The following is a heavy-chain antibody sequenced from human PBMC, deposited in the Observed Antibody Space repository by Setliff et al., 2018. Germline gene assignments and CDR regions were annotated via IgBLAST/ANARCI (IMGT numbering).Heavy chain of an antibody. CDR2: IFDNGST. Sequence: SETLSLTCAVSGYSINSPFTWGWIRQPPGKELEWIGTIFDNGSTFYNPSLNSRVTMSIDTSKKEFSLRLSSVTAADTAVYYCASQRLARYFESWGQGILVTVSS. CDR3: ASQRLARYFES. V-gene: IGHV4-38-2*01. J-gene: IGHJ4*02. D-gene: IGHD2-21*01. CDR1: GYSINSPFT.